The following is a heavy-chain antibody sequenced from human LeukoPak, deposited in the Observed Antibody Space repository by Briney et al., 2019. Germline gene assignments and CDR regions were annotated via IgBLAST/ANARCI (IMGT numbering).Heavy chain of an antibody. Sequence: GGSLRLSCAVSGFSFSDYWMSWVRQAPGKGLEWVANIKQDGSETNYVDSVRGRFTISRDNAKNSLSLQMISLRAEDTAQYYCARNKRADIWGQGTMVTVSS. CDR3: ARNKRADI. D-gene: IGHD1/OR15-1a*01. CDR1: GFSFSDYW. J-gene: IGHJ3*02. V-gene: IGHV3-7*01. CDR2: IKQDGSET.